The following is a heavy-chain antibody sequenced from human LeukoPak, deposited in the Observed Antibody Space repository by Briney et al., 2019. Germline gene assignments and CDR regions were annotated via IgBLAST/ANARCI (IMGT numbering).Heavy chain of an antibody. Sequence: SETLSLTCTVSGGSISSAAYYWGWVRQPPGKGLDWIGSIYYTGTTYYSPSLQTRATLSVDTSKNQFSLKLTSVTAADTAVYFCARRPIAAGNNWFDPWGQGTLVTVS. CDR3: ARRPIAAGNNWFDP. J-gene: IGHJ5*02. V-gene: IGHV4-39*01. CDR2: IYYTGTT. CDR1: GGSISSAAYY. D-gene: IGHD6-13*01.